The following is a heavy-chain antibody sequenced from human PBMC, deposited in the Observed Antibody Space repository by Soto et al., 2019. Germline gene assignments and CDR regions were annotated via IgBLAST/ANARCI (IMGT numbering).Heavy chain of an antibody. CDR2: ISTDNGNT. D-gene: IGHD5-18*01. CDR1: GYTFTSYG. Sequence: QVQLVQSGGEVKKPGASVKVSCKASGYTFTSYGISWVRQAPGQGLEWMGWISTDNGNTNYAQQLQGRVTMTTDTPTSTAYMELRSLRSDDMALYYCARDVPDTALFYYDYGMDVWGQGTTVTVSS. V-gene: IGHV1-18*03. J-gene: IGHJ6*02. CDR3: ARDVPDTALFYYDYGMDV.